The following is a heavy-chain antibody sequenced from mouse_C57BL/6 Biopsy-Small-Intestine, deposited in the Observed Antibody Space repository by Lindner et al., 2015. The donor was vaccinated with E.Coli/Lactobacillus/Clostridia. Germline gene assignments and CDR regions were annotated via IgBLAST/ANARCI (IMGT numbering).Heavy chain of an antibody. D-gene: IGHD2-13*01. J-gene: IGHJ4*01. CDR3: TRGGYGAYDRLY. Sequence: SVKVSCKASGYTFSDYAIHWVRQAPGQGLEWMGWINIGSGNTRYSQKFQGRVTITRDTSASTAYMELSSLRSEDTAVYYCTRGGYGAYDRLYWGQGTLVIVSS. CDR1: GYTFSDYA. V-gene: IGHV1-84*02. CDR2: INIGSGNT.